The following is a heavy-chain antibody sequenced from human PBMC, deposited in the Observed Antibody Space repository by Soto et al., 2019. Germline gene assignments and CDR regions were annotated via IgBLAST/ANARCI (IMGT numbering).Heavy chain of an antibody. J-gene: IGHJ4*02. V-gene: IGHV3-11*01. Sequence: RGALSLSGAGSGFHFSDYYMSLIRQSAGKGLEWVSYISSSGDIIYYADSVKGRFTISRDNAKNSLYLQLNSLRAEDTAVYYCARDLGYYASDGYFDPWGQGALVTVSS. CDR3: ARDLGYYASDGYFDP. D-gene: IGHD3-22*01. CDR2: ISSSGDII. CDR1: GFHFSDYY.